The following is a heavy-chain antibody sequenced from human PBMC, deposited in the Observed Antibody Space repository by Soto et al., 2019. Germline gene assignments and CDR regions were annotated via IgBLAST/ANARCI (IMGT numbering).Heavy chain of an antibody. D-gene: IGHD1-26*01. CDR3: ARYSGSYAILD. V-gene: IGHV3-7*04. CDR1: GFTFSSYA. CDR2: INEDGSQK. Sequence: GGSLRLFCAASGFTFSSYAMSWVRQAPGRGLEWVANINEDGSQKYYVDSVKGRSTVSRDNAKNSLSLEVNSLRGEDTAFYYCARYSGSYAILDWGQGTLVTVST. J-gene: IGHJ4*02.